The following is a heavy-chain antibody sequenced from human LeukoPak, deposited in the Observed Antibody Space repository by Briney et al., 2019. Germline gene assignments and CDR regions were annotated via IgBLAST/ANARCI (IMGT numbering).Heavy chain of an antibody. CDR3: AKRSGRNNGHFDY. V-gene: IGHV1-8*01. CDR1: GYTFTSYD. CDR2: MNPNSGNT. Sequence: GASVKVSCKASGYTFTSYDINWVRQAPGQGLEWMGWMNPNSGNTGYAQKFQGRVTMTRNTSISTAYMELSSLRSEDTAVYYCAKRSGRNNGHFDYWGQGALVTVSS. J-gene: IGHJ4*02. D-gene: IGHD1/OR15-1a*01.